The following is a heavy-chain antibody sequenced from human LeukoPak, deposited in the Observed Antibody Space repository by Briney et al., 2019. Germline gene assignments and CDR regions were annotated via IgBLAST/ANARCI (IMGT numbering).Heavy chain of an antibody. CDR1: GYSFTSYW. Sequence: GESLKISCKGSGYSFTSYWIAWVRQMPGKGLEWMGFIYPGDSDTRYSPSSQGQVTISADKSMSTAYLQWSSLKASDTAMYYCARRRGRYSGDAFDIWGQGTMVTVSS. CDR3: ARRRGRYSGDAFDI. V-gene: IGHV5-51*01. J-gene: IGHJ3*02. CDR2: IYPGDSDT. D-gene: IGHD1-26*01.